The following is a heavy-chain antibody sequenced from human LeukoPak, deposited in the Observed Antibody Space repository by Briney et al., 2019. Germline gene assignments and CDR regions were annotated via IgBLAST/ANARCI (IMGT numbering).Heavy chain of an antibody. CDR3: ASDIASIRMDV. Sequence: GGSLRLSCVASGFTFRSHGMHWVRQDPGKGLEWVAVIWYNGSNEYFADSVKGRFTISRDNSKNILYLHMNSLRAEDTAEYYCASDIASIRMDVWGQGTTVTVSS. CDR2: IWYNGSNE. D-gene: IGHD2-15*01. V-gene: IGHV3-33*01. J-gene: IGHJ6*02. CDR1: GFTFRSHG.